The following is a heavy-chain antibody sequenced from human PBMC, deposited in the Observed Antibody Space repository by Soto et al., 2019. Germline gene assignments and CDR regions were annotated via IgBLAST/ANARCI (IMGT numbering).Heavy chain of an antibody. J-gene: IGHJ4*02. V-gene: IGHV3-33*01. D-gene: IGHD3-22*01. CDR2: IWYDGSNK. CDR3: ARDVFPYYYDSSGQDY. CDR1: GFTFSSYG. Sequence: GGSLRLSCAASGFTFSSYGMHWVRQAPGKGLEWVAVIWYDGSNKYYADSAKGRFTISRDNSKNTLYLQMNSLRAEDTAVYYCARDVFPYYYDSSGQDYWGQGTLVTVSS.